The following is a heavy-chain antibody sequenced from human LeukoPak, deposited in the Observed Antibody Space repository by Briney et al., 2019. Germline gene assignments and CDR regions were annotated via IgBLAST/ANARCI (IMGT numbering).Heavy chain of an antibody. CDR3: AKDKGTWTDAFDI. V-gene: IGHV3-23*01. D-gene: IGHD3/OR15-3a*01. Sequence: GGSLRLSCAASGFTFSTYAMSWVRQAPGKGLEWVSAVSRSGDNTYYADSVRGRFTISRDKSKNTVSLQMNSLRAEDTALYYCAKDKGTWTDAFDIWGQGTMVTVSS. CDR2: VSRSGDNT. J-gene: IGHJ3*02. CDR1: GFTFSTYA.